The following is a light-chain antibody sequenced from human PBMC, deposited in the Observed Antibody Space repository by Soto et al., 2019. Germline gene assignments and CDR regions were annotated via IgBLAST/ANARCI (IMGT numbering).Light chain of an antibody. V-gene: IGKV3-20*01. J-gene: IGKJ1*01. Sequence: EIVLTHSPATPSFSPWERAILSFRSSQNIDTYLDWYQQKPGQAPRLLIYGASNRATGIPDSFSGSGSGTDFTLTSSRLEPDDFAVYYCQQYGSSGKFGQGTKVDIK. CDR1: QNIDTY. CDR3: QQYGSSGK. CDR2: GAS.